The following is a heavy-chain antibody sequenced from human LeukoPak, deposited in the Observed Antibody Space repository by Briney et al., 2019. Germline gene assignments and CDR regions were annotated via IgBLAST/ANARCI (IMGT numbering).Heavy chain of an antibody. J-gene: IGHJ4*02. Sequence: SETLSLTCAAYGGSFSGYYWSWIRQPPGKGLEWIGEINHSGSTNYNPSLKSRVTISVDTSKNQFSLKLSSVTAADTAVYYCARSIVVVPASHPYFDYWGQGTLVTVSS. CDR2: INHSGST. D-gene: IGHD2-2*01. V-gene: IGHV4-34*01. CDR3: ARSIVVVPASHPYFDY. CDR1: GGSFSGYY.